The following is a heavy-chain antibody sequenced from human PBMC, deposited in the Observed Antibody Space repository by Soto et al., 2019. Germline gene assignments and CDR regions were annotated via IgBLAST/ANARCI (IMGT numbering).Heavy chain of an antibody. CDR3: ARHTPAISISDH. J-gene: IGHJ4*02. CDR1: GAPITSNNW. V-gene: IGHV4-4*02. D-gene: IGHD2-15*01. Sequence: SETLSLTCAVSGAPITSNNWWAWLRRSPGKGLEWIGEIHHSETTNYNPSLKGRVTISVDTSKNQFSLKLSSVTAADTAVYYCARHTPAISISDHWGQGTLVTVSS. CDR2: IHHSETT.